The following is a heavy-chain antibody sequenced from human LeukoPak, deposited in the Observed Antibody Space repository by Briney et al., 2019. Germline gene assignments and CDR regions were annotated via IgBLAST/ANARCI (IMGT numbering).Heavy chain of an antibody. D-gene: IGHD1-26*01. V-gene: IGHV1-2*02. CDR1: GGTFSSYA. CDR2: INPNSGGT. J-gene: IGHJ4*02. Sequence: GSSVKVSCKASGGTFSSYAISWVRQAPGQGLEWMGWINPNSGGTNYAQKFQGRVTMTRDTSISTAYMELSRLRSDDTAVYYCARDGGSYYFDYWGQGTLVTVSS. CDR3: ARDGGSYYFDY.